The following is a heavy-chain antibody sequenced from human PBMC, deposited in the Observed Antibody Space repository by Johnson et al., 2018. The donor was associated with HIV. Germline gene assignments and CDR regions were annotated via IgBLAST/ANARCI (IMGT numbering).Heavy chain of an antibody. CDR2: IKQDGSEK. CDR3: AREIIAAADDI. Sequence: VQLVESGGGLVQPGGSLRLSCAASGFTFSSYAMSWVRQTPGKGLEWVANIKQDGSEKYYVDSVKGRFTISRDNAKNSLYLQMNSLRAEDTAVYYCAREIIAAADDIWGQGTMVTVSS. V-gene: IGHV3-7*01. J-gene: IGHJ3*02. D-gene: IGHD6-13*01. CDR1: GFTFSSYA.